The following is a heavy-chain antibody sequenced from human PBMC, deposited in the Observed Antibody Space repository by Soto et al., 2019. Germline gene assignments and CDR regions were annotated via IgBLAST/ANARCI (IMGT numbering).Heavy chain of an antibody. CDR1: GFTFNDYY. CDR2: ISGTGNTL. D-gene: IGHD2-2*01. V-gene: IGHV3-11*01. J-gene: IGHJ6*03. CDR3: ARDDRDQLLSHLFYYYMDI. Sequence: QAQLVESGGALVKPGGSLRLSCAASGFTFNDYYMSWIRQAPGKGLEWGAYISGTGNTLYYAYAVKGRFTISRDNAKNSLYLEMNSRGAEDTALYYCARDDRDQLLSHLFYYYMDIWGRGTTVTGSS.